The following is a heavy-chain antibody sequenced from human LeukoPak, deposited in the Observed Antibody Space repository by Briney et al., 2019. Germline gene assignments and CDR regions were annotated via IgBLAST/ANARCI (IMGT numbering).Heavy chain of an antibody. CDR2: IIPLFGTP. Sequence: SVTVSCKASGGSFSGYAISWVRQAPGQGLEWMGRIIPLFGTPDYAQKFQGRVTITTDESTSTAYMELSSLRFEDSAVYYCARGREQLVPKRFDYWGQGTLVTVSS. D-gene: IGHD6-6*01. CDR1: GGSFSGYA. CDR3: ARGREQLVPKRFDY. J-gene: IGHJ4*02. V-gene: IGHV1-69*05.